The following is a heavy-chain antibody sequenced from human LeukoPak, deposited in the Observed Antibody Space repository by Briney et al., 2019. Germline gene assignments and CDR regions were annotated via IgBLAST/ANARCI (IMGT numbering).Heavy chain of an antibody. CDR1: GGSISSGGYY. V-gene: IGHV4-30-2*01. CDR3: ARAGPYCSSTSCYLHY. CDR2: VYHSGST. D-gene: IGHD2-2*01. J-gene: IGHJ4*02. Sequence: SQTLSLTCTVSGGSISSGGYYWSWIRQPPGEGLEWIGYVYHSGSTNYNPSLKSRVTISVDTSKNQFSLKLSSVTAADTAVYYCARAGPYCSSTSCYLHYWGQGTLVTVSS.